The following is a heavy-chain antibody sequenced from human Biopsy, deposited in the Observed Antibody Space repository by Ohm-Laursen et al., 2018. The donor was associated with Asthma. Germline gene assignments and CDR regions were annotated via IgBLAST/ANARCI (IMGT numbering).Heavy chain of an antibody. V-gene: IGHV1-69*13. CDR1: GDSFRNYA. CDR2: LIPVLGTP. CDR3: ARGYSGSDRIVYYYSGLEV. J-gene: IGHJ6*02. Sequence: SVKVSCKASGDSFRNYAISWARQAPGQGLEWMGGLIPVLGTPDHTQRFEGRVTITADESTSTAYMELSSLSSEDTAVYYCARGYSGSDRIVYYYSGLEVWGQGTTVTVSS. D-gene: IGHD5-12*01.